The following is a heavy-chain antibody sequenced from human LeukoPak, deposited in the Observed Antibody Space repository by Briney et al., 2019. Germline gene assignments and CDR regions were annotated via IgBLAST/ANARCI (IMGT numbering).Heavy chain of an antibody. CDR1: GGSINNYY. V-gene: IGHV4-59*01. D-gene: IGHD6-19*01. J-gene: IGHJ4*02. CDR2: IYYSGTT. CDR3: ARTTQWLRFDY. Sequence: SETLSLTCTVSGGSINNYYWNWIRQPPGKGLESIGHIYYSGTTNYSPSLKSRVTISIDTSKNQFSLKLSSVTAADTAVYYCARTTQWLRFDYWGQGTLVTVSS.